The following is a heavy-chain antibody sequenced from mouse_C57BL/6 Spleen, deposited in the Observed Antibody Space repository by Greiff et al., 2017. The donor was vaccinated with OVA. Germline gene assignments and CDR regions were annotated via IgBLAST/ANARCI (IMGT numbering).Heavy chain of an antibody. Sequence: QVQLQQPGAELVKPGASVELSCKASGYTFTSYWMHWVKQRPGQGLEWIGMIHPNSGSTNYNEKFKSKATLTVDKSSSTAYMQLSSLTSEDSAVYYCARARVGDYDGDYWGQGTTLTVSS. CDR2: IHPNSGST. J-gene: IGHJ2*01. CDR3: ARARVGDYDGDY. D-gene: IGHD2-4*01. CDR1: GYTFTSYW. V-gene: IGHV1-64*01.